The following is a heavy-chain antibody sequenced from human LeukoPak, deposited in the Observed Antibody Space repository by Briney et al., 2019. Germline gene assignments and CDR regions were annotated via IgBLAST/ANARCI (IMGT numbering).Heavy chain of an antibody. V-gene: IGHV3-48*01. CDR3: ARDAGNSGYGCDL. CDR2: IRSSSET. D-gene: IGHD5-12*01. J-gene: IGHJ5*02. CDR1: GFTFSSYW. Sequence: GGSLRLSCAASGFTFSSYWMSWVRQAPGKGLEWVSHIRSSSETFYADSVKGRFTISRDNARNSLYLQMNNLRGEDTAICYCARDAGNSGYGCDLWGQGTLVTVSS.